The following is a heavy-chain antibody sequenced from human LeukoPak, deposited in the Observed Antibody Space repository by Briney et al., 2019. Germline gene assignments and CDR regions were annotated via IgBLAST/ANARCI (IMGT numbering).Heavy chain of an antibody. CDR2: IKQDGSEK. Sequence: GGSLRLSCAASGFTFSSYWMSWVRQAPGKGLEWVANIKQDGSEKYYVDSVKGRFTISRDNSKNTLYLQMNSLRAEDTAVYYCARGGSFVVGAISFDYWGQGTLVTVSS. D-gene: IGHD1-26*01. J-gene: IGHJ4*02. CDR1: GFTFSSYW. V-gene: IGHV3-7*02. CDR3: ARGGSFVVGAISFDY.